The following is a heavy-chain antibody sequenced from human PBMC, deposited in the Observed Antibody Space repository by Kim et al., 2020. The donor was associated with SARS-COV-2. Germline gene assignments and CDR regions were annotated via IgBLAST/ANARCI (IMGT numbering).Heavy chain of an antibody. J-gene: IGHJ6*02. V-gene: IGHV1-69*13. CDR3: AGDKSVVPAAMPTYYYYGMDV. D-gene: IGHD2-2*01. Sequence: SVKVSCKASGGTFSSYAISWVRQAPGQGLEWMGGIIPIFGTANYAQKFQGRVTITADESTSTAYMELSSLRSEDTAVYYCAGDKSVVPAAMPTYYYYGMDVWGQGTTVTVSS. CDR2: IIPIFGTA. CDR1: GGTFSSYA.